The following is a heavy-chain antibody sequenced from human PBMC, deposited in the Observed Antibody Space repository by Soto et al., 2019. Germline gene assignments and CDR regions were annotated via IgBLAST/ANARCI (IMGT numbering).Heavy chain of an antibody. CDR3: ARLRASLYSSRFDP. CDR2: IYYSGST. CDR1: GGSISSSSYY. D-gene: IGHD6-19*01. V-gene: IGHV4-39*01. Sequence: QLQLQESGPGLVKPSETLSLTCTVSGGSISSSSYYWGWIRQPPGKGLEWIGSIYYSGSTYYNPSLKSRVTISVDTSKNQFSLKLSSVTAADTAVYYCARLRASLYSSRFDPWGQGTLVTVSS. J-gene: IGHJ5*02.